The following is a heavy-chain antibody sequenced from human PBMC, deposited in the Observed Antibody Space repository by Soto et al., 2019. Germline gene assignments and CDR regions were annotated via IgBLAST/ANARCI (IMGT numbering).Heavy chain of an antibody. J-gene: IGHJ2*01. V-gene: IGHV4-59*01. CDR1: GGSISSYY. Sequence: QVELQEAGPGLVKPSETLSLTCTVSGGSISSYYWSWIRQPPGKGLEWIGYIYYRWSTNYNPSLKSRVTISVDTSKNQFSLKLSSVTAADTAMYYCARFNWYFDLWGRGTLVNVSS. CDR2: IYYRWST. CDR3: ARFNWYFDL.